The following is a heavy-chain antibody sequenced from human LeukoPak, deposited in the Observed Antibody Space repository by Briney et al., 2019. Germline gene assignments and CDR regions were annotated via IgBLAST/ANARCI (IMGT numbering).Heavy chain of an antibody. CDR3: ARGNWNLNYYYYMDV. V-gene: IGHV4-59*01. J-gene: IGHJ6*03. Sequence: SETLSPTCTVSGGSIISYYWSWIRQPPGKGLEGIGYIYYSGSTNYNPSLKSRVTISVDTSKNQFSLKLSSVTAADTAVYYCARGNWNLNYYYYMDVWGKGTTVTVSS. CDR2: IYYSGST. CDR1: GGSIISYY. D-gene: IGHD1-1*01.